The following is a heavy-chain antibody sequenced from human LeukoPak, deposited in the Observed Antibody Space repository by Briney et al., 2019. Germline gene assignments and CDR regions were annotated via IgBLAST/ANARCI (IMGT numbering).Heavy chain of an antibody. CDR3: ARGLARPGPPGLAHNNTGAHAKNGFDY. CDR1: GGSFSGYY. CDR2: INHSGST. J-gene: IGHJ4*02. D-gene: IGHD6-6*01. Sequence: SETLSLTCAVYGGSFSGYYWSWIRQPPGKGLEWIGEINHSGSTNYNPSLKSRVTISVDTSKDQFSLKLSSVTAADTAVYYCARGLARPGPPGLAHNNTGAHAKNGFDYWGQGTLVTVSS. V-gene: IGHV4-34*01.